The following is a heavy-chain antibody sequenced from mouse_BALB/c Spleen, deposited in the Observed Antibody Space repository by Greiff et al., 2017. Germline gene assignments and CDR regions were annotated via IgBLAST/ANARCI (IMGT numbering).Heavy chain of an antibody. CDR2: IDPETGGT. CDR3: TRWSRRFAY. CDR1: GYTFTDYV. Sequence: VQLQQSGAELVRPGASVTLSCKASGYTFTDYVMHWVKQTPVHGLEWIGAIDPETGGTAYNQKFKGKATLTADKSSSTAYMELRSLTSEDSAVYYCTRWSRRFAYWGQGTLVTVSA. V-gene: IGHV1-15*01. J-gene: IGHJ3*01.